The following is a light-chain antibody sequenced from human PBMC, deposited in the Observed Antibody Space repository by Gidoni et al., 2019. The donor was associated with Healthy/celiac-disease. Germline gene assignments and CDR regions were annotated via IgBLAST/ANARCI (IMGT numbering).Light chain of an antibody. V-gene: IGKV1-5*03. CDR3: QQYNSYSWT. CDR1: QIISSW. Sequence: DIQMTQSPSTLSASVGDRATITCRASQIISSWLAWYQQKPGKAPKLLIYQASSIESGVPSRFSGSGSGTEFTLTISSLQPDDFATYYCQQYNSYSWTFXQXTKVEIK. CDR2: QAS. J-gene: IGKJ1*01.